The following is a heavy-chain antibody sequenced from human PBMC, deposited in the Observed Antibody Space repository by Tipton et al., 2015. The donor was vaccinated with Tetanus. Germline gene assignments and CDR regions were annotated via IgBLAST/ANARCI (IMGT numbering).Heavy chain of an antibody. CDR1: GASISSNTYY. CDR3: ARDQGGGRVVRLNWFDP. J-gene: IGHJ5*02. Sequence: GLVKPSETLSLTCTVSGASISSNTYYWGWIRQPPGKGLEWIASVSYSGSTYYNPSLKSRVTMSLDTSKNQFSVRLTSVTAADTAVYYCARDQGGGRVVRLNWFDPWGQGILVTVSS. D-gene: IGHD6-6*01. V-gene: IGHV4-39*07. CDR2: VSYSGST.